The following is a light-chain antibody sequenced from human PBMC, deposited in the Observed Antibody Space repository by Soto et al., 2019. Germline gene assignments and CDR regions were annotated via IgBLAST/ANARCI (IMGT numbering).Light chain of an antibody. Sequence: QSALTQPASVSGSPGQSITISCTGTTSDVGRYKFVSWYQHHPGKAPKLLIFEVTNRPSGVSSRFSGSKSGNTASLTISGLQAEDEGDYYCSSYTTSDTWVFGGGAKLTVL. CDR3: SSYTTSDTWV. CDR2: EVT. J-gene: IGLJ3*02. V-gene: IGLV2-14*01. CDR1: TSDVGRYKF.